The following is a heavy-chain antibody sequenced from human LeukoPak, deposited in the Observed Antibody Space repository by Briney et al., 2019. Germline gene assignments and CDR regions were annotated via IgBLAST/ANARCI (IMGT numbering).Heavy chain of an antibody. J-gene: IGHJ4*02. CDR1: GFTFSSYA. Sequence: GGSLRLSCAASGFTFSSYAMSWVRQAPGKGLEWVSAISGSGGSTYYADSVKGRFTISKDNSKNTLYLQMNSLRAEDTAVYYCAKGGLWFGEPNFDYWGQGTLVTVSS. CDR2: ISGSGGST. D-gene: IGHD3-10*01. CDR3: AKGGLWFGEPNFDY. V-gene: IGHV3-23*01.